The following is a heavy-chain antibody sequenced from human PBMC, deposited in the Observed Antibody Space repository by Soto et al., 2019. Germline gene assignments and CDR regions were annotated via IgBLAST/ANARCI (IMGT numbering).Heavy chain of an antibody. Sequence: QVKLVQSGAEVKKPGASVKVSCKASGYTFTSYGISWVRQAPGQGLEWMGWISAYNGNTNYAQKLQGRVTMTTETPTSNAYMGLRSLRSDDTAVYYCTRDGGVQARFDPWGQGTLVTFSS. V-gene: IGHV1-18*01. D-gene: IGHD2-8*01. CDR3: TRDGGVQARFDP. J-gene: IGHJ5*02. CDR2: ISAYNGNT. CDR1: GYTFTSYG.